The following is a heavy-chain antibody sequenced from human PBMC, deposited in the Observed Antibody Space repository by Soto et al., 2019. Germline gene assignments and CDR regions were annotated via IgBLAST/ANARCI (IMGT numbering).Heavy chain of an antibody. CDR1: GFTFSAYA. Sequence: GGSLRLSCAASGFTFSAYAMNWVRQAPGKGLEWVSGILYDGSSKYYADSVRGRFTISRDNSKNTLYLQMNSLRAEDTAVYYCAKDYLYYYGSGSYYTDYYYYMDVWGKGTTVTVSS. CDR3: AKDYLYYYGSGSYYTDYYYYMDV. J-gene: IGHJ6*03. D-gene: IGHD3-10*01. V-gene: IGHV3-30*04. CDR2: ILYDGSSK.